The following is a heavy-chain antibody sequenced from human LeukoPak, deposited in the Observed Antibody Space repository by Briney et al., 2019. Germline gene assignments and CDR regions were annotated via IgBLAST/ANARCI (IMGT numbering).Heavy chain of an antibody. CDR3: ARGGYYDFWSYYYYGMDV. CDR1: GYTFTGYY. V-gene: IGHV1-2*02. D-gene: IGHD3-3*01. J-gene: IGHJ6*02. CDR2: INPNSGGT. Sequence: ASVKVSCKASGYTFTGYYMHWVRQAPGQGLEWMGWINPNSGGTNYAQKFQGRVTMTRDTSISTAYMELSRLRSDDTAVYYCARGGYYDFWSYYYYGMDVWGQGTTVTVSS.